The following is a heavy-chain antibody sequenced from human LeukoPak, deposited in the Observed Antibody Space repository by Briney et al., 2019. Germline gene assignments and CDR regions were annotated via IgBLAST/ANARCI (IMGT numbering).Heavy chain of an antibody. J-gene: IGHJ5*02. CDR2: IYTSGST. Sequence: PETLSLTCTVSGGSISSYYWSWIRQPAGKGLEWIGRIYTSGSTNYNPSLKSRVTMPVDTSKNQFSLKLSSVTAADTAVYYCARDVVGANYNWFDPWGQGTLVTVSS. CDR3: ARDVVGANYNWFDP. D-gene: IGHD1-26*01. V-gene: IGHV4-4*07. CDR1: GGSISSYY.